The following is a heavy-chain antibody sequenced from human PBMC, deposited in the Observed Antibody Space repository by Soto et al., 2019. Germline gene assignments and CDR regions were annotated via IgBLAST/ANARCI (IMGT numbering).Heavy chain of an antibody. D-gene: IGHD3-3*01. CDR3: ARESPRNYDFWSGYNTYGMDV. Sequence: ASVKVSCKASGYTFTSYYMHWVRQAPGQGLEWMGIINPSGGSTSYAQKFQGRVTMTRDTSTSTVYMELSSLRSEDTAVYYCARESPRNYDFWSGYNTYGMDVWGQGTTFTVSS. J-gene: IGHJ6*02. CDR1: GYTFTSYY. CDR2: INPSGGST. V-gene: IGHV1-46*01.